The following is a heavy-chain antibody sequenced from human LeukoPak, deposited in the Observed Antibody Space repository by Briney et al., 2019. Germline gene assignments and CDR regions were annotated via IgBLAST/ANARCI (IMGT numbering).Heavy chain of an antibody. D-gene: IGHD3-22*01. CDR2: INHSGST. J-gene: IGHJ5*02. V-gene: IGHV4-34*01. CDR3: ARDSFTMIGSPETA. CDR1: GGSFSGYH. Sequence: SETLSLTCAVYGGSFSGYHWSWIRQPPGKGLEWIGEINHSGSTNYNPSLKSRVTISVDTSKNQFSLKLSSVTAADTAVYYCARDSFTMIGSPETAWGQGTLVTVSS.